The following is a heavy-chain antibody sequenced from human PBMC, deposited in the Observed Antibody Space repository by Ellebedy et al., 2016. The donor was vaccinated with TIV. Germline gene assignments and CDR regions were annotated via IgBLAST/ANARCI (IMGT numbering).Heavy chain of an antibody. CDR1: GFTFSSYS. V-gene: IGHV3-48*02. CDR2: ISSSSSTI. J-gene: IGHJ4*02. D-gene: IGHD2-15*01. CDR3: AVTPSDY. Sequence: GESLKISCAASGFTFSSYSMNWVRQAPGKGLEWVSYISSSSSTIYYADSVKGRFTISRDNAKNSLYLQMNSLRDEDTAVYYCAVTPSDYWGQGTLVTVSS.